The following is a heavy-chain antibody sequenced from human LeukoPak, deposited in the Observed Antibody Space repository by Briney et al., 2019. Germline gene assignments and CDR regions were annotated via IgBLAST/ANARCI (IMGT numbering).Heavy chain of an antibody. Sequence: GGSLRLSCAASGFTFSSYDIHWVRQATGKGLEWVSGIGTAGEIYYPGSVKGRFTISRENAKNSLYLQMNSLRAEDTALYYCARSGYYHNWFDPWGQGTLVTVSS. J-gene: IGHJ5*02. CDR2: IGTAGEI. CDR3: ARSGYYHNWFDP. CDR1: GFTFSSYD. V-gene: IGHV3-13*01. D-gene: IGHD3-22*01.